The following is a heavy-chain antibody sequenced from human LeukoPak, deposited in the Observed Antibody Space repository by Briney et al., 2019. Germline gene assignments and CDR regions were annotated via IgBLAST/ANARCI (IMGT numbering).Heavy chain of an antibody. J-gene: IGHJ6*03. CDR3: APKMTAGIDYYMDV. CDR2: IRYDGSNK. D-gene: IGHD2-21*01. Sequence: PGGSLRLSCAASGFTFSSYGMHWVRQAPGKGLEWVAFIRYDGSNKYYADSVKGRFTISRDNSKNTLYLQMNSLRAEDTAVYYCAPKMTAGIDYYMDVWGKGTTVTVSS. V-gene: IGHV3-30*02. CDR1: GFTFSSYG.